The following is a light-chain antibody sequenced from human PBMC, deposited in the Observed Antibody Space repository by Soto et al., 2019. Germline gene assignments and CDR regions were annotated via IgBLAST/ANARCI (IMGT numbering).Light chain of an antibody. CDR2: AAS. V-gene: IGKV1-39*01. CDR3: QQSYTIPLT. CDR1: QSVSRY. Sequence: DIQMTQSPSSLSASVGDRITITCRASQSVSRYLNWYQQKPGKAPNLLIYAASNLQSGVPSMISGSGSGTDFTLTISSLQPEDFSTYYCQQSYTIPLTCGQGTRLEIK. J-gene: IGKJ5*01.